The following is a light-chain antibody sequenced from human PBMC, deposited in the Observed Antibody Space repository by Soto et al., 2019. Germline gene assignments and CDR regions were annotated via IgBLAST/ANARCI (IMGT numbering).Light chain of an antibody. V-gene: IGLV2-14*03. CDR2: NVN. J-gene: IGLJ1*01. Sequence: QSVLTQPASVSRTPGQSITISCSGTNSDIGAYDYVSWYQQHPGKPPKLIIYNVNNRPSGVSFRFSGSKSANTASLTISGLQTEDEADYYCLSHTTRRIYVFGPGTKVTVL. CDR1: NSDIGAYDY. CDR3: LSHTTRRIYV.